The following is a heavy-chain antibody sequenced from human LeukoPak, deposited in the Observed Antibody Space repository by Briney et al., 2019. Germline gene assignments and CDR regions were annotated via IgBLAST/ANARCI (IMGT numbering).Heavy chain of an antibody. J-gene: IGHJ4*02. V-gene: IGHV3-21*01. CDR1: RFTFSTYS. CDR2: ISTSSSYI. CDR3: ARDLLGWELHYFDY. D-gene: IGHD1-26*01. Sequence: GGSLRLSCAASRFTFSTYSMNWVRQAPGKGLEWVSFISTSSSYIYYADSVKGRFTISRDNTKSSVSLEMNSLTVEDTAVYYCARDLLGWELHYFDYWGQGTLVTVSS.